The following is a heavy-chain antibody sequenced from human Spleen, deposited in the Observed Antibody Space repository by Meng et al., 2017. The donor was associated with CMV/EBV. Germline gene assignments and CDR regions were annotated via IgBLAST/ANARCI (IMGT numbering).Heavy chain of an antibody. V-gene: IGHV4-59*01. D-gene: IGHD6-19*01. CDR3: ARDIPNGWYGVFEY. CDR2: IYYSGTT. CDR1: GGSISGYY. J-gene: IGHJ4*02. Sequence: SETLSLTCTVSGGSISGYYWSWIRQPPGKGLEWIGYIYYSGTTNYNPSLKSRVTISVDTSKNQFSLKLSSVTAADTAVYYCARDIPNGWYGVFEYWGQGTLVTVSS.